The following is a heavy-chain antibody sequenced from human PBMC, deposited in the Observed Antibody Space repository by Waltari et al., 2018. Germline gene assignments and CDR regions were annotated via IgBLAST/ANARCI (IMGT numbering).Heavy chain of an antibody. J-gene: IGHJ4*02. CDR1: GYTFTSYA. CDR2: INAGTGNT. CDR3: AGDTPSHRGRYYDSSGYPDD. D-gene: IGHD3-22*01. Sequence: QVQLVQSGAEVKKPAASVKVSCKASGYTFTSYAMHWVRQAPGQRLGWMGWINAGTGNTKYSQKFQGRVTITRDTSASTAYMELSSLRSEETAVYYCAGDTPSHRGRYYDSSGYPDDCGQGTLVTVSS. V-gene: IGHV1-3*01.